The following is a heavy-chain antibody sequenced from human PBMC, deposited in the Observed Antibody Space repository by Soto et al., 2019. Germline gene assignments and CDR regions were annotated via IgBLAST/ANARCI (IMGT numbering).Heavy chain of an antibody. CDR1: GFTFSSYS. Sequence: EVQLVESGGGLVKPGGSLRLSCAASGFTFSSYSMNWVRQAPGKGLEWVSSISSSSSYIYYADSVKGRVTISRDNAKNALYLQMNSLRAEDRAVYYCARDHDYGDGWFDPWGQGTLVTVSS. J-gene: IGHJ5*02. CDR3: ARDHDYGDGWFDP. CDR2: ISSSSSYI. V-gene: IGHV3-21*01. D-gene: IGHD4-17*01.